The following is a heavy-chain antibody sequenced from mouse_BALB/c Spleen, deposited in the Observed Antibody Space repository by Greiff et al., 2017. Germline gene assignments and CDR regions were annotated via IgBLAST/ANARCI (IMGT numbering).Heavy chain of an antibody. J-gene: IGHJ3*01. V-gene: IGHV1-9*01. CDR3: ARGGYGYDLSSWFAY. CDR2: ILPGSGST. Sequence: VQLQQSGAELMKPGASVKISCKATGYTFSSYWIEWVKQRPGHGLEWIGEILPGSGSTNYNEKFKGKATFTADTSSNTAYMQLSSLTSEDSAVYYCARGGYGYDLSSWFAYWGQGTLVTVSA. CDR1: GYTFSSYW. D-gene: IGHD2-2*01.